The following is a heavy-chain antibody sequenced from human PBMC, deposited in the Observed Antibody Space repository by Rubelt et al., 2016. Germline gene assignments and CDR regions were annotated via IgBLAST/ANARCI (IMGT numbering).Heavy chain of an antibody. CDR2: IYYSGST. CDR1: GGSISSYY. CDR3: ARLPGISWFDP. Sequence: QVQLQESGPGLVKPSETLSLTCTVSGGSISSYYWSWIRQPHGKGLEWIGYIYYSGSTSYNPSLKGRVTISVDTTKNQLPLNRRSVTAADTAVYYCARLPGISWFDPWGQGTLVTVSS. V-gene: IGHV4-59*08. D-gene: IGHD2-15*01. J-gene: IGHJ5*02.